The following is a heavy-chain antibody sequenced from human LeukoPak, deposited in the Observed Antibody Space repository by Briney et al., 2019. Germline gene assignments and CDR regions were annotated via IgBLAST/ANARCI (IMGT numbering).Heavy chain of an antibody. CDR2: IYPGDSDT. D-gene: IGHD3-22*01. CDR1: GSSFTSYW. V-gene: IGHV5-51*01. Sequence: GASLKISCKGSGSSFTSYWIGWVRPMPGKGLEWMGIIYPGDSDTRYSPSFQGQVTISADKSISTAYLQWSSLKASDTAMYYCARRRYYYDSSGYYLLDYWGQGTLVTVSS. CDR3: ARRRYYYDSSGYYLLDY. J-gene: IGHJ4*02.